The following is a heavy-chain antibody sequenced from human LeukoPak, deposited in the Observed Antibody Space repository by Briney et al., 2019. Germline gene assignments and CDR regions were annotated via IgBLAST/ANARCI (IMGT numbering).Heavy chain of an antibody. Sequence: GGSLRLSCAASGFTFSSYGMHWVRQAPGKGLEWVAFIRYDGSNKYYADSVKGRFTISRDDSKNTLYLQMNSLRAEDTAVYYCARLTGVYYYYYMDVWGKGTTVTVSS. V-gene: IGHV3-30*02. CDR3: ARLTGVYYYYYMDV. J-gene: IGHJ6*03. CDR1: GFTFSSYG. CDR2: IRYDGSNK. D-gene: IGHD1-14*01.